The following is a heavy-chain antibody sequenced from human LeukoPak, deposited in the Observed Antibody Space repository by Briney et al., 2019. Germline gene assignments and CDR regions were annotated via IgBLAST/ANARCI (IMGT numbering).Heavy chain of an antibody. CDR3: ARDDTSAHFFDS. Sequence: PGGSLRLSCAASGFTFKIYSMNWVRQAPGKGPEWVSSISTDSSHMYYADSVKGRFTVSRDNAKNSLYLQMNTLRAEDTAVYYCARDDTSAHFFDSWGQGTLVTVSS. D-gene: IGHD3-10*01. J-gene: IGHJ4*02. V-gene: IGHV3-21*06. CDR1: GFTFKIYS. CDR2: ISTDSSHM.